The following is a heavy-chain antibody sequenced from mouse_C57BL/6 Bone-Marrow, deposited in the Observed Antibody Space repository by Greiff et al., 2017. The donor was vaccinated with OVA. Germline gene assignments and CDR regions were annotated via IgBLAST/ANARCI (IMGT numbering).Heavy chain of an antibody. CDR1: GFTFSSYA. V-gene: IGHV5-4*01. J-gene: IGHJ3*01. D-gene: IGHD2-2*01. CDR3: ARDGYDLFAY. Sequence: EVMLVESGGGLVKPGGSLKLSCAASGFTFSSYAMSWVRQTPEKRLEWVATISDGGSYTYYPDNVKGRFTISRDNAKNNLYLQMSHLKSEDTAMYYCARDGYDLFAYWGQGTLVTVSA. CDR2: ISDGGSYT.